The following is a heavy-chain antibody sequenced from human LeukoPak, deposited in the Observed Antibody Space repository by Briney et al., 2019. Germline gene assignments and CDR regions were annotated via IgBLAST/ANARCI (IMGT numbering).Heavy chain of an antibody. CDR1: GFTFSSYS. Sequence: PEGSLRLSCAASGFTFSSYSMNWVRQAPGKGLEWVSSISSSSSYIYYADSVKGRFTISRDNAQNSLYLQMNSLRAEDTAVYYCARAVEYNWFDPWGQGTLVTVSS. CDR2: ISSSSSYI. V-gene: IGHV3-21*01. CDR3: ARAVEYNWFDP. J-gene: IGHJ5*02.